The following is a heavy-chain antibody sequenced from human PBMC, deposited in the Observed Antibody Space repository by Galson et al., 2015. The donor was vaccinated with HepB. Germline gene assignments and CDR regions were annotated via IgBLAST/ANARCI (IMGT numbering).Heavy chain of an antibody. J-gene: IGHJ3*02. D-gene: IGHD4-17*01. V-gene: IGHV3-33*01. CDR2: IWYDGSNK. CDR3: ARDDGTTDALDAFDI. Sequence: SLRLSCAASGFTFSSYGMHWVRQAPGKGLEWVAVIWYDGSNKYYADSVKGRFTISRDNSKNTLYLQMNSLRAEDTAVYYCARDDGTTDALDAFDIWGQGTMVTVSS. CDR1: GFTFSSYG.